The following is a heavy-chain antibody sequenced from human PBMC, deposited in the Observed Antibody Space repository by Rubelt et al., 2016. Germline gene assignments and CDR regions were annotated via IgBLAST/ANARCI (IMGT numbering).Heavy chain of an antibody. CDR3: AKGPDDFDH. CDR2: VYHDGTT. CDR1: GDSISPSY. J-gene: IGHJ4*02. V-gene: IGHV4-59*12. Sequence: QVQLQESGPGLVKPSETLSLTCTVSGDSISPSYWSWIRQPPGERLEWIGHVYHDGTTRYNPSLKGRVVISLDRSKNQFSLRLTSVTAADTAVYYCAKGPDDFDHWGRGTLVTVSS.